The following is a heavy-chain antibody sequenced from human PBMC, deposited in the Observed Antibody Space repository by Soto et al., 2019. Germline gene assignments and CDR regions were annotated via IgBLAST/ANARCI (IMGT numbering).Heavy chain of an antibody. Sequence: LSLTCHVSGGSISGGDYYWSWIRQPPGKGLEWIGYIYYSGITYYNPSLKSRVTISVDTSKNQFSLKLSSVTAADTAVYYCARTLGRRGCYFDDWGQGTMVTVSA. J-gene: IGHJ4*02. CDR3: ARTLGRRGCYFDD. D-gene: IGHD2-15*01. V-gene: IGHV4-30-4*01. CDR2: IYYSGIT. CDR1: GGSISGGDYY.